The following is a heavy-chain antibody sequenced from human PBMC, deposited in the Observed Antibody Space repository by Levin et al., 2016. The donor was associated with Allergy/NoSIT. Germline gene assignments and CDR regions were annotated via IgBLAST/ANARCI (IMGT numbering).Heavy chain of an antibody. V-gene: IGHV3-23*01. J-gene: IGHJ4*02. D-gene: IGHD3-3*01. Sequence: VRQAPGKGLEWVSAISGSGGSTYYADSVKGRFTISRDNSKNTLYLQMNSLRAEDTAVYYCAKAYDFWSGYAHFDYWGQGTLVTVSS. CDR3: AKAYDFWSGYAHFDY. CDR2: ISGSGGST.